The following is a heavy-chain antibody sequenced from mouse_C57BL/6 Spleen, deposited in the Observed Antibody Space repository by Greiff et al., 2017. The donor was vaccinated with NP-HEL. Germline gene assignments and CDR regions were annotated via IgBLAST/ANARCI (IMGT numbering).Heavy chain of an antibody. J-gene: IGHJ4*01. CDR2: IDPETGGT. Sequence: QVQLKQSGAELVRPGASVTLSCKASGYTFTDYEMHWVKQTPVHGLEWIGAIDPETGGTAYNQKFKGKAILTADKSSSTAYMELRSLTSEDSAVYYCTREVNYAMDYWGQGTSVTVSS. CDR3: TREVNYAMDY. V-gene: IGHV1-15*01. CDR1: GYTFTDYE.